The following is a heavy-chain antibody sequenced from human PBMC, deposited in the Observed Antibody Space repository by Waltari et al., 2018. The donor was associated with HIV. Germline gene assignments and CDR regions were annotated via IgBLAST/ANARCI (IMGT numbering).Heavy chain of an antibody. CDR1: GGTFSGYY. D-gene: IGHD2-15*01. CDR2: INHSGKT. Sequence: QVQLQQWGAGLLKPSETLSLTCAVYGGTFSGYYWTWIRQAPGKGLEWIGEINHSGKTNYHPSLTSRLTLSVDTSKNQVSLRMKSVTGADTAIYYCAREKSRASKWYGIFYYDAWGQGTLVSVPS. CDR3: AREKSRASKWYGIFYYDA. J-gene: IGHJ5*02. V-gene: IGHV4-34*02.